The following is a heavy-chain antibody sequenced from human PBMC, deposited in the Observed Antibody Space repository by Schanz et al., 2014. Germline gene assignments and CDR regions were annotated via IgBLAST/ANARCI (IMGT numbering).Heavy chain of an antibody. CDR3: AREEGWGIAAAGTKHYYYGMDV. V-gene: IGHV3-13*04. D-gene: IGHD6-13*01. J-gene: IGHJ6*02. Sequence: EVQLVESGGGLVQPGGSLRLSCAASGFSIRNHDMHWVRQATGAGLEWVSAIGTAGDTFYLDSVKGRFTISRDNSKNILYLQMNSLRAEDTAVYYCAREEGWGIAAAGTKHYYYGMDVWGQGTTVTVSS. CDR1: GFSIRNHD. CDR2: IGTAGDT.